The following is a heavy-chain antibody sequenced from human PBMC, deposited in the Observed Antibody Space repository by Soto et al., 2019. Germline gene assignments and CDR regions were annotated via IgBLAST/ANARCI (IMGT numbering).Heavy chain of an antibody. CDR1: GFTFSNAW. J-gene: IGHJ3*02. CDR2: IKSKTDGGTT. D-gene: IGHD2-2*01. V-gene: IGHV3-15*01. CDR3: TTADLPNAFDI. Sequence: LRLSCAASGFTFSNAWMSWVRQAPGKGLEWVGRIKSKTDGGTTDYAAPVKGRFTISRDDSKNTLYLQMNSLKTEDTAVYYCTTADLPNAFDIWGQGTMVTVSS.